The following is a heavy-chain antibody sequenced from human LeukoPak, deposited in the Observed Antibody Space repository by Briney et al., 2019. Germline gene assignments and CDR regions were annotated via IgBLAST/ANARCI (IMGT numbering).Heavy chain of an antibody. D-gene: IGHD2-2*01. CDR3: AKLGYCSSTSCRRAVFDY. Sequence: PGGSLRLSCAASGFTFSSYAMSWVRQAPGKGLEWVSAISGSGGSTYCADSVKGRFTISRDNSKNTLYLQMNSLRAEDTAVYYCAKLGYCSSTSCRRAVFDYWGQGTLVTVSS. CDR2: ISGSGGST. J-gene: IGHJ4*02. V-gene: IGHV3-23*01. CDR1: GFTFSSYA.